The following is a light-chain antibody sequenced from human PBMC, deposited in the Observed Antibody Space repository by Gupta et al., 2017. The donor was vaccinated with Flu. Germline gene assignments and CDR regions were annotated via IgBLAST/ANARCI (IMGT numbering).Light chain of an antibody. V-gene: IGKV1-5*03. J-gene: IGKJ1*01. CDR2: AAS. CDR3: QQYSSHPWT. CDR1: QTISNC. Sequence: DIRMTQSPSTLSASVGDRVTITCRASQTISNCLAWYQQKPGKVPKLLLYAASYAASSLEGGVPSRFSGSGSGTEFTLTISSLQPGDFASYYCQQYSSHPWTFGQGTKVEI.